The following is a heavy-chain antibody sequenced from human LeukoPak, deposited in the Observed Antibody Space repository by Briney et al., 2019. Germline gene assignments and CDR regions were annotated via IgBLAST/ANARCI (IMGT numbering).Heavy chain of an antibody. Sequence: GGSLRLSCAVSGVTLRSYAMSWVRRAPGKGLEWVSSIDGSGYSTYYADSVKGRFTISRDNSKNTLYLQMNSLRAEDTAVYYCARCITGTTRGALDYWGQGTLVTVSS. CDR3: ARCITGTTRGALDY. D-gene: IGHD1-7*01. CDR2: IDGSGYST. J-gene: IGHJ4*02. CDR1: GVTLRSYA. V-gene: IGHV3-23*01.